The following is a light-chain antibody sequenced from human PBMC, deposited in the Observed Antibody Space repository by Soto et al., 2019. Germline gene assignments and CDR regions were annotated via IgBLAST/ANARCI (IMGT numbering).Light chain of an antibody. CDR2: DDN. Sequence: QSVLTQPPSVSAAPGQKVTISCSGSSSNIGGNSVSWYQQLPGTAPKLLNYDDNKRPSGIPDRFSGSKSGTSATLGITGFQTGDEADYYCGSWDSSLSAYVFGTGTKV. J-gene: IGLJ1*01. CDR1: SSNIGGNS. CDR3: GSWDSSLSAYV. V-gene: IGLV1-51*01.